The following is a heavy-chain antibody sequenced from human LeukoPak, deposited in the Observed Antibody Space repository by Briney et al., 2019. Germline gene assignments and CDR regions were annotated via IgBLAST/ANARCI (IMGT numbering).Heavy chain of an antibody. CDR3: AELGITMIGGV. CDR2: ISSSGSTI. CDR1: GFTFSSYE. D-gene: IGHD3-10*02. J-gene: IGHJ6*04. Sequence: GGSLRLSCAASGFTFSSYEMNWVCQAPGKGLEWVSYISSSGSTIYYADSVKGRFTISIENAKNSLYLQMNSLRAEDTAVYYCAELGITMIGGVWGKGTTVTVSS. V-gene: IGHV3-48*03.